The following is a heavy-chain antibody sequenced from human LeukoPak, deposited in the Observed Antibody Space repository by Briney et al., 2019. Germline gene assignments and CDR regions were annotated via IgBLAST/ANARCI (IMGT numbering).Heavy chain of an antibody. CDR1: GGSFSGYY. CDR2: INHSGST. CDR3: ARAIYYYGSGSYQSYYYYMDA. J-gene: IGHJ6*03. D-gene: IGHD3-10*01. Sequence: SETLSLTCAVYGGSFSGYYWSWIRQPPGKGLEWIGEINHSGSTNYNPSLKSRVTISVDTSKNQFSLKLSSVTAADTAVYYCARAIYYYGSGSYQSYYYYMDAWGKGTTVTISS. V-gene: IGHV4-34*01.